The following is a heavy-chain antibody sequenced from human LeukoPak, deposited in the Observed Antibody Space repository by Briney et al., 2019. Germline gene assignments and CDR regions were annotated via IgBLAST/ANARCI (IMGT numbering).Heavy chain of an antibody. J-gene: IGHJ4*02. D-gene: IGHD6-19*01. CDR3: GKETTLLAVAGGGFDY. CDR1: AFTFDDYA. Sequence: PGRSLSLSCAASAFTFDDYAMHWVRQAPGKGLEWVSGISWNSGSIGYADSVKGRFTISRDNAKNSLYLQMNSLRAEDMALYYCGKETTLLAVAGGGFDYWGQGTLVTVSS. V-gene: IGHV3-9*03. CDR2: ISWNSGSI.